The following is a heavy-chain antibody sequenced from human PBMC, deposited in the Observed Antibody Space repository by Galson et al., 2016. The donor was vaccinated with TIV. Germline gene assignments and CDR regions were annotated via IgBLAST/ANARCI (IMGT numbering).Heavy chain of an antibody. CDR2: IWYDGTNE. D-gene: IGHD3-16*01. V-gene: IGHV3-33*06. CDR3: AKDRLWAELREPFDL. Sequence: LRLSCAASGITFSSYGMHWVRQAPGKGLEWVALIWYDGTNEYYADSVKGRFTISRENSKNTVYLQMDSLRAEDTAVYFCAKDRLWAELREPFDLWGHETLVTVSS. CDR1: GITFSSYG. J-gene: IGHJ4*01.